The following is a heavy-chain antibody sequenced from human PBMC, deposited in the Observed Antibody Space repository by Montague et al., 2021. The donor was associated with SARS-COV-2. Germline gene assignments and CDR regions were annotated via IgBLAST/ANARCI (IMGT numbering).Heavy chain of an antibody. V-gene: IGHV3-23*01. CDR1: GFSFRSYA. J-gene: IGHJ4*02. Sequence: SLRLSCAASGFSFRSYAMNWVRQAPGKGLEWVSGISYTSGSTYYXDSVKGRFTISRDNSKNTVYLQMNSLRAEDTAVYYCAKGVDASGSYRSTLGYWGQGTLVTVSS. CDR3: AKGVDASGSYRSTLGY. CDR2: ISYTSGST. D-gene: IGHD3-10*01.